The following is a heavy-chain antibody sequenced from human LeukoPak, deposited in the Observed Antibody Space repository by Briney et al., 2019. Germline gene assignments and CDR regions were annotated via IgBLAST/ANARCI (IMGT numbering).Heavy chain of an antibody. CDR1: GGTFSNYA. J-gene: IGHJ4*02. CDR3: ARDYQPSSSDDYFDY. D-gene: IGHD6-6*01. V-gene: IGHV1-69*05. CDR2: IIPIFGTA. Sequence: GASVKVSCKASGGTFSNYAISWVRQAPGQGLEWMGGIIPIFGTANYAQKFQGRVTMTRDTSTSTVYMELSSLRSEDTAVYYCARDYQPSSSDDYFDYWGQGTLVTVSS.